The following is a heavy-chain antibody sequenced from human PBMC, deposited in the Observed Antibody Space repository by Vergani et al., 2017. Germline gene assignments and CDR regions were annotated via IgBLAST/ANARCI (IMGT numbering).Heavy chain of an antibody. CDR3: ARNRGMTGTTGPYWFDY. CDR2: TYYRSKWYN. Sequence: QVQLQQSGPGLVKPSQTLSLTCAISGDSVSSDSVAWNWIRQSPSRGLEWLGRTYYRSKWYNDYAVSVKSRITINPDTSKNQFSLQLNSVTPEDTAVYYCARNRGMTGTTGPYWFDYWGQGTLVTVSS. V-gene: IGHV6-1*01. J-gene: IGHJ4*02. CDR1: GDSVSSDSVA. D-gene: IGHD1-1*01.